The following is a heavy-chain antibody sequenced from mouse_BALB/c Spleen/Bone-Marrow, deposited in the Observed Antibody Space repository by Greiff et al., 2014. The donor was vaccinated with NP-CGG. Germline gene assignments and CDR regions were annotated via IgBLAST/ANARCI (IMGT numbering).Heavy chain of an antibody. CDR1: GYTFTSYW. J-gene: IGHJ1*01. Sequence: VQLQQSGAELVKPGASVKLSCKASGYTFTSYWMHWVKQRPGQGLEWIGEINPSNGRSNYSEKFKSKATLTVDKSSSTTYMQLSSLTSGDSAVYSCARYNAYDWYFDVWGAGTTATVYS. D-gene: IGHD2-2*01. V-gene: IGHV1S81*02. CDR3: ARYNAYDWYFDV. CDR2: INPSNGRS.